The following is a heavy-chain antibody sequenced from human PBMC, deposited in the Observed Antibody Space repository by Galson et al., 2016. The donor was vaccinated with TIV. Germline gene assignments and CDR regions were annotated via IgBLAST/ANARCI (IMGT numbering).Heavy chain of an antibody. CDR1: GDTFSSYP. CDR3: AKDRNTAMDTYHYYYGMDV. J-gene: IGHJ6*02. V-gene: IGHV1-69*01. Sequence: SCKASGDTFSSYPFDWVRQAPGQGLEWVGGFIPLFRTANYAQKFQGRVTISADESTSTLYMEVRSLRSEDTAVYYCAKDRNTAMDTYHYYYGMDVWGQGTTVIVSS. D-gene: IGHD5-18*01. CDR2: FIPLFRTA.